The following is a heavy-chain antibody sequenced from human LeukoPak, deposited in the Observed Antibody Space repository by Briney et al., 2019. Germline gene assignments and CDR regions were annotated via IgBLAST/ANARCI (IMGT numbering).Heavy chain of an antibody. Sequence: ASVKVSCKVSGNTLIELSMHWVRQAPGKGLEWMGGFDPKDSQIIYAQKFQGRVTMTEDTSTDTAYMELSSLRSDDTAVYYCATAHSRITVFGMRIGCFDPWGQGTLVTVSS. D-gene: IGHD3-3*01. CDR1: GNTLIELS. CDR2: FDPKDSQI. CDR3: ATAHSRITVFGMRIGCFDP. J-gene: IGHJ5*02. V-gene: IGHV1-24*01.